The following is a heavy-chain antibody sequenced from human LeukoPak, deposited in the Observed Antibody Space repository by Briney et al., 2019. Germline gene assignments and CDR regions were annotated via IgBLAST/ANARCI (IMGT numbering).Heavy chain of an antibody. Sequence: ASVKVSCKASGYTFIGYYLHWVRQAPGQGLEWMGWINPTSGGTNYAQKFQDRVTMTRDTSINTAYMELSRLTSDDTTVYYYARLVALSTTASYWGQGTLVIVSS. D-gene: IGHD5/OR15-5a*01. CDR2: INPTSGGT. V-gene: IGHV1-2*02. CDR3: ARLVALSTTASY. J-gene: IGHJ4*02. CDR1: GYTFIGYY.